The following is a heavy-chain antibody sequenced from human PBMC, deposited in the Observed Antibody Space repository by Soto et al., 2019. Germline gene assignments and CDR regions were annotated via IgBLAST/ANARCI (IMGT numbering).Heavy chain of an antibody. CDR1: GGSFSGYY. D-gene: IGHD3-3*01. CDR2: INHSGST. J-gene: IGHJ6*02. CDR3: ARGLSAPPITIFGVVIMARGKKENYYYGMDV. V-gene: IGHV4-34*01. Sequence: SETLSLTCAVYGGSFSGYYWSWIRQPPGKGLEWIGEINHSGSTNYNPSLKSRVTISVDTSKNQFSLKLGSVTAADTVVYYCARGLSAPPITIFGVVIMARGKKENYYYGMDVWGQGTTVTVSS.